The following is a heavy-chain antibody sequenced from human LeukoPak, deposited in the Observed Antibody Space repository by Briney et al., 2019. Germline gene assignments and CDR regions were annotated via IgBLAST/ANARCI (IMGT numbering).Heavy chain of an antibody. J-gene: IGHJ2*01. V-gene: IGHV4-59*01. CDR1: GGSISSYY. D-gene: IGHD1-7*01. CDR3: ARDPPRTRADWYFDL. Sequence: PLETLSLTCTVSGGSISSYYWSWIRQPPGKGLEWIGYIYYSGSTNYNPSLKSRVTISVDTSKNQFSLKLSSVTAADTAVYYCARDPPRTRADWYFDLWGRGTLVTVSS. CDR2: IYYSGST.